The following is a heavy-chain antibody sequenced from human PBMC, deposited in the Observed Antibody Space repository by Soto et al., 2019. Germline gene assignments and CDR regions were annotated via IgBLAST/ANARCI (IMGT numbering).Heavy chain of an antibody. V-gene: IGHV3-23*01. J-gene: IGHJ6*02. CDR1: GFTFSSFA. CDR2: ISDGGGTT. CDR3: AKDSITFFYGVDV. Sequence: GGSLRLSCAASGFTFSSFAMNWVRQAPGKGLEWVSTISDGGGTTHYADSVKDRFTISRDNSKNILYLQMNILRAEDTAVYYGAKDSITFFYGVDVWGQGTTVTVSS. D-gene: IGHD3-10*01.